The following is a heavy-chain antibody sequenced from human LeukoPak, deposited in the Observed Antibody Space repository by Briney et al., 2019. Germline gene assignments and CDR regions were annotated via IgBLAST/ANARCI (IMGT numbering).Heavy chain of an antibody. J-gene: IGHJ6*02. CDR3: ARDLTAYYYGLGSYFAGYYYYGMDV. CDR1: GYSISSGYY. CDR2: IYHSGST. D-gene: IGHD3-10*01. Sequence: SETLSLTCTVSGYSISSGYYWGWIRQPPGKGLEWIGSIYHSGSTYYNPSLKSRVTISVDTSKNQFSLKLSSVTAADTAVYYCARDLTAYYYGLGSYFAGYYYYGMDVWGQGTTVTVSS. V-gene: IGHV4-38-2*02.